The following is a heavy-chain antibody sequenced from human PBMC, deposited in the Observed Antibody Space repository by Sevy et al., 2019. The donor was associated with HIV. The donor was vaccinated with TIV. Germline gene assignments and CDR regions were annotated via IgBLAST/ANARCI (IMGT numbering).Heavy chain of an antibody. CDR3: ARGRRNWGLGGLDV. D-gene: IGHD3-16*01. J-gene: IGHJ6*02. CDR1: GFTFSDSW. V-gene: IGHV3-7*01. CDR2: IKEDGNER. Sequence: LSLTCAASGFTFSDSWMTWVRQAPGKGLEWVANIKEDGNERYYVDSVKGRFTLSRDNAKMSVYLELTSLRVEESAIYYCARGRRNWGLGGLDVWGQGTTVTVSS.